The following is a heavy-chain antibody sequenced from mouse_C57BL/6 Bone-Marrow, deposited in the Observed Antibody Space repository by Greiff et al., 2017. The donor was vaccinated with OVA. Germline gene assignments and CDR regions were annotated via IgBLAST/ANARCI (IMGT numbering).Heavy chain of an antibody. D-gene: IGHD4-1*01. Sequence: VQLKESGAELVRPGASVKLSCTASGFNIKDDYMHWVKQRPEQGLEWIGWIDPENGDTEYASKFQGKATITADTSSNTAYLQLSSLTSEDTAVYYWTTGTWFAYWGQGTLVTVSA. CDR3: TTGTWFAY. CDR2: IDPENGDT. J-gene: IGHJ3*01. V-gene: IGHV14-4*01. CDR1: GFNIKDDY.